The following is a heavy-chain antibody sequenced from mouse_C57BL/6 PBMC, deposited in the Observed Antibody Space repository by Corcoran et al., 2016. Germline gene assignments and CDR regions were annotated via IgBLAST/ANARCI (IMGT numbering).Heavy chain of an antibody. J-gene: IGHJ3*01. CDR2: INPNNGGT. CDR3: ARRPGSSLDWFAY. V-gene: IGHV1-26*01. Sequence: EVQLQQSGPELVKPGASVKISCKASGYTFTDYYMNWVKQSHGKSLEWIGDINPNNGGTSYNQKFKGKATLTVDKSSSTAYMELRSLTSEDSAVYYCARRPGSSLDWFAYWGQGTLVTVSA. D-gene: IGHD1-1*01. CDR1: GYTFTDYY.